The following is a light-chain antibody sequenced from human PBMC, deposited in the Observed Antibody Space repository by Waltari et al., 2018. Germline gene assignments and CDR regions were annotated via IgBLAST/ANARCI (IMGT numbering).Light chain of an antibody. CDR2: DVA. CDR3: SSYTTGNTVI. J-gene: IGLJ2*01. CDR1: SRDVGGYHY. V-gene: IGLV2-14*03. Sequence: QSALTQPASVSGSPGQSVTITCTGSSRDVGGYHYVPLFHQRPDPAPTLIIFDVADRPSGISTRFSGSKSGSTASLTISGLQPEDEADYYCSSYTTGNTVIFGGGTKLTV.